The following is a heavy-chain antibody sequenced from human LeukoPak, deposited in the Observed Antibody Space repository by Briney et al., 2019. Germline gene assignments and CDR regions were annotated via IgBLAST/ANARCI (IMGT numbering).Heavy chain of an antibody. CDR2: ISSSSSYI. Sequence: PGGSLRLSCAASGFTFSSYSMNWVRQAPGKGLEWVSSISSSSSYIYYADSVKGRFTISRDNAKNSLYLQMNSLRAEDTAVYYCARDIAAAPLDPDFDYWGQGTLVTVSS. J-gene: IGHJ4*02. CDR3: ARDIAAAPLDPDFDY. V-gene: IGHV3-21*01. CDR1: GFTFSSYS. D-gene: IGHD6-13*01.